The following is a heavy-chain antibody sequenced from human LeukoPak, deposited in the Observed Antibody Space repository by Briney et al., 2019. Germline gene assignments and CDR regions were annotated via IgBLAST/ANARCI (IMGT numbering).Heavy chain of an antibody. CDR3: ARDNLKIGYDYVPYYYYGMDV. V-gene: IGHV3-21*01. D-gene: IGHD5-12*01. J-gene: IGHJ6*02. CDR2: ISSSSSYI. Sequence: GGSLRLSCXXSGFTFSSYSMNWVRQAPGKGLEWVSSISSSSSYIYYADSVKGRFTISRDNAKNSLYLQMNSLRAEDTAVYYCARDNLKIGYDYVPYYYYGMDVWGQGTTVTVSS. CDR1: GFTFSSYS.